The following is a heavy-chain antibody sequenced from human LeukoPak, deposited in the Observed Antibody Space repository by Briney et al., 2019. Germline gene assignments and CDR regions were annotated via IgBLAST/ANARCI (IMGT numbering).Heavy chain of an antibody. CDR2: ISYDGSNK. CDR3: ARDIDGSEGGFDY. Sequence: GRSLRLSCAASGFTFSSYAMHWVRQALGKGLEWVAVISYDGSNKYYADSVKGRFTISRDNSKNTLYLQMNSLRAEDTAVYYCARDIDGSEGGFDYWGQGTLVTVSS. J-gene: IGHJ4*02. CDR1: GFTFSSYA. D-gene: IGHD3-16*01. V-gene: IGHV3-30-3*01.